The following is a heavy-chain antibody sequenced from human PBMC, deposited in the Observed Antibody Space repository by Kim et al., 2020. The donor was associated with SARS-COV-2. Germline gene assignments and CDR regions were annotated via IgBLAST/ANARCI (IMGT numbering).Heavy chain of an antibody. Sequence: NGGAKNYVGHVKGRFTISGDNAKNSLYLEMSSLRAEDTAVYYCASGGWVDFLGQGTLVTVSS. CDR2: NGGAK. J-gene: IGHJ4*02. D-gene: IGHD6-19*01. V-gene: IGHV3-7*01. CDR3: ASGGWVDF.